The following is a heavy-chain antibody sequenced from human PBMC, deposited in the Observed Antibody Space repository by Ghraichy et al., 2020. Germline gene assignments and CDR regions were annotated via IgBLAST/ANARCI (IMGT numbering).Heavy chain of an antibody. CDR1: GGSISSYY. CDR3: ASHDEKNDAWGAFDI. D-gene: IGHD1-1*01. Sequence: SETLSLTCTVSGGSISSYYWSWIRQPPGKGLEWIGYIYYSGSTNYNPSLKSRVTISVDTSKNQFSLKLSSVTAADTAVYYCASHDEKNDAWGAFDIWGQGTMVTVSS. V-gene: IGHV4-59*08. CDR2: IYYSGST. J-gene: IGHJ3*02.